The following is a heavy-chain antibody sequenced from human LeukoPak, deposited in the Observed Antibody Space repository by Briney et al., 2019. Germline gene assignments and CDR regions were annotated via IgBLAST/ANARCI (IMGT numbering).Heavy chain of an antibody. Sequence: EASVKVSCKASGYTFTGYYIHWVRQAPGQGLEWTGWSSAYNGNTNYGQKLQGRVTMTTDTSTSTAYMELRSLKSDDTAVYYCARGGSSGWRTPNDDYWGQGTLVTVSS. J-gene: IGHJ4*02. CDR2: SSAYNGNT. V-gene: IGHV1-18*04. D-gene: IGHD6-19*01. CDR1: GYTFTGYY. CDR3: ARGGSSGWRTPNDDY.